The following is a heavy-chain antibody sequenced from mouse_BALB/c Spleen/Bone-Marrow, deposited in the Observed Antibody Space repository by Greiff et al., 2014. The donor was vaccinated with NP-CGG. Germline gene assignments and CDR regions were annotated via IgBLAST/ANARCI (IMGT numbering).Heavy chain of an antibody. CDR1: GYTFTSYY. CDR3: ARDTMDY. V-gene: IGHV1S56*01. Sequence: VKLMESGPELVKPGASVRISCKAPGYTFTSYYIHWVKQRPGQGLEWIGWIYPGNVNTKYNEKFKGKATLTADKSSSTAYMQLSSLTSEDSAVYFCARDTMDYWGQGTSVTVSS. CDR2: IYPGNVNT. J-gene: IGHJ4*01.